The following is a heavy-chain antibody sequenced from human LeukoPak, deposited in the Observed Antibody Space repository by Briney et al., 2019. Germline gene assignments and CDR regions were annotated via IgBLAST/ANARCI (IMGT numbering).Heavy chain of an antibody. Sequence: ASVKVSCKASGGTFSSYAISWVRQAPGQGLEWMGGIIPIFGTANYAQKFQGRVTITADESTSTAYMELSSLRSEDTAVYYCARVHYDSSGYYEGRFDYWGQGTLVTVSS. CDR3: ARVHYDSSGYYEGRFDY. CDR2: IIPIFGTA. D-gene: IGHD3-22*01. V-gene: IGHV1-69*13. J-gene: IGHJ4*02. CDR1: GGTFSSYA.